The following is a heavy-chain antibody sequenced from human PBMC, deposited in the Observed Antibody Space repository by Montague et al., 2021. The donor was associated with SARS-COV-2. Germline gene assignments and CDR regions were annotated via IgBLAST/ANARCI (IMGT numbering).Heavy chain of an antibody. CDR3: ARGRTVTTFYYYYGMDV. CDR2: INHSGST. D-gene: IGHD4-17*01. J-gene: IGHJ6*02. V-gene: IGHV4-34*01. CDR1: GGSFSGYY. Sequence: SETLSLTCAVYGGSFSGYYWSWIRQPPGKGLEWIGEINHSGSTNYKPSLKCRVTISVDTSKNQFSLKLSSVTAADTAVYYCARGRTVTTFYYYYGMDVWGQGTTVTGSS.